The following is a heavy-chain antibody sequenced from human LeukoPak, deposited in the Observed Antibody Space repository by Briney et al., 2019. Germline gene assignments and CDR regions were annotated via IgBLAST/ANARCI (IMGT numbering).Heavy chain of an antibody. CDR3: ARDSGWWMFDY. J-gene: IGHJ4*02. V-gene: IGHV1-46*01. CDR2: INPSGGST. CDR1: GYTFTSYY. D-gene: IGHD6-19*01. Sequence: ASVRVSCKASGYTFTSYYIHWVRQAPGQGLEWMGIINPSGGSTSYAQKFQGRVTMTRDTSTSTVYMELSSLRSEDTAVYYCARDSGWWMFDYWGQGTLVTVSS.